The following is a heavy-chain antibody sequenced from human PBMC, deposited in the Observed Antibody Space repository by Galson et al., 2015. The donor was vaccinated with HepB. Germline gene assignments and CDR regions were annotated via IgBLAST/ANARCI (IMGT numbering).Heavy chain of an antibody. CDR3: AKPYQVPLLRYFDWLNDAFDI. Sequence: SLRLSCAASGFTFSSYAMSWVRQAPGKGLEWVSAISGSGGSTYYADSVKGRFTISRDNSKNTLYLQMNSLRAEDTAVYYCAKPYQVPLLRYFDWLNDAFDIWGQGTMVTVSS. CDR2: ISGSGGST. D-gene: IGHD3-9*01. V-gene: IGHV3-23*01. CDR1: GFTFSSYA. J-gene: IGHJ3*02.